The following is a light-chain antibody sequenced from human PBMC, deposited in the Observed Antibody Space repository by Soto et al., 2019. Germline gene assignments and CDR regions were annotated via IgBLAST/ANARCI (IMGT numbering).Light chain of an antibody. CDR1: QGISSY. CDR2: AAS. V-gene: IGKV1-9*01. Sequence: DIQLTQSPSFLSASVGDRVTITCRASQGISSYLAWYQQKPGKAPKFLIYAASTLQSGVPSRFSVSGSGTEFTLTISSLQPEDFATYYCQQLNSYPLTFGPGTKVDIK. J-gene: IGKJ3*01. CDR3: QQLNSYPLT.